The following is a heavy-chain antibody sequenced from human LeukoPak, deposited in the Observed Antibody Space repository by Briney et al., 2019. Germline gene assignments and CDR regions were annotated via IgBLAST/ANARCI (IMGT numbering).Heavy chain of an antibody. V-gene: IGHV3-11*04. CDR1: GFIFSDYY. Sequence: KPGGSLRLSCAASGFIFSDYYMTWIRQAPGKGLEWVSYISSSSSTIYYADSVKGRFTISRDNAKKSLYLQMNSLRAEDTAVYYCARDWGGYGPTSHDYWGQGTLVTVSS. J-gene: IGHJ4*02. CDR2: ISSSSSTI. CDR3: ARDWGGYGPTSHDY. D-gene: IGHD3-16*01.